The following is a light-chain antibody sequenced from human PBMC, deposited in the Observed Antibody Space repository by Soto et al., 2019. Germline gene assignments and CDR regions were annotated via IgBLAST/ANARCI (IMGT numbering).Light chain of an antibody. Sequence: QSVLTQPASVSGSPGQSITISCTGTSSDVGGYNYVSWYQQHPGKAPKLMISGVSNRPSGVSNRFSGSKSGNTASLTISGLQTEDESYYYWNSSTTTVTYVFGTGTQLTVL. CDR2: GVS. CDR3: NSSTTTVTYV. CDR1: SSDVGGYNY. V-gene: IGLV2-14*01. J-gene: IGLJ1*01.